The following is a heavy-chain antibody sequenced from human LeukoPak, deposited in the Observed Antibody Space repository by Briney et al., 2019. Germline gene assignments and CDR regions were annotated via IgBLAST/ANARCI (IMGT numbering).Heavy chain of an antibody. CDR1: GFTFSSYA. CDR2: ISGSGGST. CDR3: GDYSSSSGSY. D-gene: IGHD6-6*01. J-gene: IGHJ4*02. V-gene: IGHV3-23*01. Sequence: GGSLRLSCAASGFTFSSYAMNWVRQAPGKGLEWVSAISGSGGSTYYAGSVKGRFTISRDNSKNTLYLQMSSLRAEDTAVYYCGDYSSSSGSYWGQGTLVTVSS.